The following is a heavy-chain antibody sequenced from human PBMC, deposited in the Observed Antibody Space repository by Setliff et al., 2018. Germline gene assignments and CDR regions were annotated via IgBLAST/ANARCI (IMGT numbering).Heavy chain of an antibody. V-gene: IGHV4-59*08. Sequence: PSETLSLTCTVSGGSISSYYWSWIRQPPGKRLEWIGYIYYSGSTNYNPSFKSRLTILRDKSRNQFSLNLDSVTAADTVVYYCARLAGSGGGFYYYYSYMDVWDKGTTVTVSS. D-gene: IGHD3-16*01. CDR2: IYYSGST. J-gene: IGHJ6*03. CDR1: GGSISSYY. CDR3: ARLAGSGGGFYYYYSYMDV.